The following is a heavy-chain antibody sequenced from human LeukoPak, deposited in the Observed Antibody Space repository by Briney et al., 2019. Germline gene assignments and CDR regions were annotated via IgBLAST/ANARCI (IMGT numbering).Heavy chain of an antibody. D-gene: IGHD2-2*01. CDR2: TNHGGST. CDR3: ARPPGPAAISRDY. Sequence: PSETLSLTCAAYGVSFSDHYWSWIRQPPGKGLEWVGETNHGGSTKYNPSLKSRVTISLDTSKNQFSLKLNSVTAADTAVYYCARPPGPAAISRDYWGQGTLVTVSS. J-gene: IGHJ4*02. V-gene: IGHV4-34*01. CDR1: GVSFSDHY.